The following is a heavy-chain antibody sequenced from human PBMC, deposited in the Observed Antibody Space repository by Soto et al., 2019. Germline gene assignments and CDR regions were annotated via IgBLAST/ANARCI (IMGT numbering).Heavy chain of an antibody. J-gene: IGHJ6*02. V-gene: IGHV4-31*03. CDR2: IYYSGST. Sequence: TLSLTCTVSGGSISSGGYYWSWIRQHPGKGLEWIGYIYYSGSTYYNPSLKSRVTISVDTSKNQFSLKLSSVTAADTAVYYCARDSREAARPGYYYYGMDVWGQGTTVTVSS. CDR3: ARDSREAARPGYYYYGMDV. D-gene: IGHD6-6*01. CDR1: GGSISSGGYY.